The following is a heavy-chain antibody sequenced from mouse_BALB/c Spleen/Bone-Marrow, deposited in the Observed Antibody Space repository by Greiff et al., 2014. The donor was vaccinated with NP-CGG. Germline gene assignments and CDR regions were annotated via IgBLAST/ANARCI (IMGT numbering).Heavy chain of an antibody. D-gene: IGHD2-2*01. Sequence: EVQVVESGAELVKPGASVKSSCTASGFNIKDTYMHWVKQRPEQGLEWIGRIDPANGNTKYDPKFQGKATITADTSSNTAYLQLSSLTSEDTAVYYCASYVYGYYFDYWGQGTTLTVSS. J-gene: IGHJ2*01. CDR2: IDPANGNT. V-gene: IGHV14-3*02. CDR1: GFNIKDTY. CDR3: ASYVYGYYFDY.